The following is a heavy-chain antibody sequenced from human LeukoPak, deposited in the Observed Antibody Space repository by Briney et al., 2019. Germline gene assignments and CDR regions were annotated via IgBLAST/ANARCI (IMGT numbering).Heavy chain of an antibody. V-gene: IGHV3-23*01. Sequence: GGSLRLSCAASGFTFSSYAMSWVRQAPGKGLGWVSAIRGRGGSTYYADSVKGRFTISRDNSKNTLYLQMNSLRAEDTAVYYCAKDRYCSSTSCYIRGNWFDPWGQGTLVTVSS. D-gene: IGHD2-2*02. J-gene: IGHJ5*02. CDR1: GFTFSSYA. CDR3: AKDRYCSSTSCYIRGNWFDP. CDR2: IRGRGGST.